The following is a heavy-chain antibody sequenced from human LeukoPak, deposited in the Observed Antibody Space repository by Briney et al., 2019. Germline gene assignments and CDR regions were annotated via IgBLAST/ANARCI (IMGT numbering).Heavy chain of an antibody. D-gene: IGHD7-27*01. CDR3: VRTPPNWGFDY. Sequence: ASVKVSCRASGYTFTTHDINWVRQATGQGLEWLGWMSPNSGDTGYAQKFQGRVTMTSDSSISTAYMELSSLRSEDTAIYYCVRTPPNWGFDYWGQGTLVTVSS. CDR2: MSPNSGDT. CDR1: GYTFTTHD. V-gene: IGHV1-8*01. J-gene: IGHJ4*02.